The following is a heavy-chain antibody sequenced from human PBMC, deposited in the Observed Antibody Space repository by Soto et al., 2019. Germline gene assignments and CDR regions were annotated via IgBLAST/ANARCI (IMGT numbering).Heavy chain of an antibody. D-gene: IGHD2-2*02. J-gene: IGHJ4*02. Sequence: QVQLVESGGGVVQPGRSLRLSCAASGFTFSSYGMHLVRQAPGKGLEWVAVIWYDGSNKYYADSVKGRFTISRDNSKNTLYLQMNSLRAEDTAVYYCVLGGDCSSTTCYIGYWGQGTLVTVSS. V-gene: IGHV3-33*01. CDR3: VLGGDCSSTTCYIGY. CDR2: IWYDGSNK. CDR1: GFTFSSYG.